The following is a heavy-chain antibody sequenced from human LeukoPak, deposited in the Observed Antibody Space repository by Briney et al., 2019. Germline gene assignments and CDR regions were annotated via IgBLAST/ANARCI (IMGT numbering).Heavy chain of an antibody. D-gene: IGHD3-3*01. V-gene: IGHV5-51*01. CDR1: GYSFTSYW. CDR2: IYPGDSDT. CDR3: ASGLRFLEWSDDAFDI. Sequence: GESLKISCKGSGYSFTSYWIGWVRQMPGKSLEWMGIIYPGDSDTRYSPSFQGQVTISADKSISTAYLQWSSLKASDTAMYYCASGLRFLEWSDDAFDIWGQGTMVTVSS. J-gene: IGHJ3*02.